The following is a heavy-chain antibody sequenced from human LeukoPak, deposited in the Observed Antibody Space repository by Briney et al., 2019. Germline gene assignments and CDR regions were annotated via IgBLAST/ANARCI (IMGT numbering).Heavy chain of an antibody. D-gene: IGHD5-12*01. V-gene: IGHV3-30*18. CDR1: GFTFRSYG. CDR2: ISYDGSNK. J-gene: IGHJ6*02. CDR3: AKDRVAAISAFGYGMDV. Sequence: GGSLRLSCAASGFTFRSYGMHWVRQAPGKGLEWVAVISYDGSNKYYAGSVKGRFTNSRDNSKNTLYLQINSLRAEDTGVYYCAKDRVAAISAFGYGMDVWGQGTTVTVSS.